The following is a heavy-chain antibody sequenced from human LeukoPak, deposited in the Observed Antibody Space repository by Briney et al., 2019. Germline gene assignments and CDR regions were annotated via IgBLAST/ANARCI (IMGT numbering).Heavy chain of an antibody. CDR1: GFTFSSYW. J-gene: IGHJ4*02. CDR3: ARGSGSYLTYFDY. CDR2: ISYDGSNK. V-gene: IGHV3-30*03. Sequence: GGSLRLSCAASGFTFSSYWMHWVRQAPGKGLEWVAVISYDGSNKYYADSVKGRFTISRDNSKNTLYLQMNSLRAEDTAVYYCARGSGSYLTYFDYWGQGTLVTVSS. D-gene: IGHD3-10*01.